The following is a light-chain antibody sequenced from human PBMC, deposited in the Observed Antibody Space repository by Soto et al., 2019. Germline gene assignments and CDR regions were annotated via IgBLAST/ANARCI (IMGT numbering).Light chain of an antibody. J-gene: IGKJ1*01. V-gene: IGKV3-15*01. CDR2: GAS. CDR1: QSVSSN. CDR3: QHYNNWPPWT. Sequence: EIVMPQSPATLSVSPGERATLSCRARQSVSSNLAWYQQKHGQAPRLLTYGASTRTTGIPARFSGSGSVTDFTLTISGLQSEAFAIYYCQHYNNWPPWTVGQGTKVEIK.